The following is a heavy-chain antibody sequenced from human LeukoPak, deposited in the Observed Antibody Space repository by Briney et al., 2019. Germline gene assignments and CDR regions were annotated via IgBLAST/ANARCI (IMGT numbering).Heavy chain of an antibody. J-gene: IGHJ3*02. Sequence: SQTLSLTCTVSGGSISSGSYYWSWIRQPAGKGLEWIGRIYTSGSTNYNPSLKSRVTISVDTSKNQFSLKLSSVTAADTAVYYCARHGGRAIFGVVLDAFDIWGQGTMVTVSS. D-gene: IGHD3-3*01. CDR2: IYTSGST. CDR1: GGSISSGSYY. CDR3: ARHGGRAIFGVVLDAFDI. V-gene: IGHV4-61*02.